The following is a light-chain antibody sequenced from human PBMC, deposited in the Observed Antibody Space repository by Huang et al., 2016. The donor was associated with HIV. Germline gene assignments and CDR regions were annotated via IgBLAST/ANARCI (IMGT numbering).Light chain of an antibody. CDR2: AAS. CDR1: QSVSAY. V-gene: IGKV3-11*01. CDR3: QQRSTWPFT. Sequence: EIVLTQSPATLSLSPGERATLSCRASQSVSAYLAWYHQKPGQAPRLLVYAASTRATGVPARFTGSGSGTDFTLTISSLEPEDFAVYFCQQRSTWPFTFGPGTRVDFK. J-gene: IGKJ3*01.